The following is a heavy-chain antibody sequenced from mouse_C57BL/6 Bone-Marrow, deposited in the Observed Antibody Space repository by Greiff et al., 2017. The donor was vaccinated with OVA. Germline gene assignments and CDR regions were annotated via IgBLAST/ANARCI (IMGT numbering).Heavy chain of an antibody. CDR3: ASIITTVVATFDYYAMDY. J-gene: IGHJ4*01. CDR2: IDPNSGGT. CDR1: GYTFTSYW. V-gene: IGHV1-72*01. D-gene: IGHD1-1*01. Sequence: QVQLQQPGAELVKPGASVKLSCKASGYTFTSYWMHWVKQRPGRGLEWIGRIDPNSGGTKYNEKFKSKATLTVDKPSSTAYMQLSSLTSEDSAVYYCASIITTVVATFDYYAMDYWGQGTSVTVSS.